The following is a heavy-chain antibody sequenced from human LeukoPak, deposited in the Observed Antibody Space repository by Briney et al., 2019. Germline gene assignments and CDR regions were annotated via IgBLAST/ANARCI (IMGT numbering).Heavy chain of an antibody. Sequence: GGSLRLSCAASGFAFSIYWMSWVRQAPGKGXXXVANINHHGSDKWYVDSVKGRFTIARDNTDNSLSLQMNSLRVEDTAVYYCARSDSIGSVDYWGQGTLITVSS. V-gene: IGHV3-7*01. CDR1: GFAFSIYW. CDR2: INHHGSDK. J-gene: IGHJ4*02. D-gene: IGHD2-21*01. CDR3: ARSDSIGSVDY.